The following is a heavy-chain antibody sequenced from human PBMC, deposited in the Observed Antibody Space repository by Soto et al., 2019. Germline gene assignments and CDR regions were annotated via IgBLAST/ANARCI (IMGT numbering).Heavy chain of an antibody. CDR1: GFTFSDYG. CDR3: AKDQQVGGYSPRGSFDY. J-gene: IGHJ4*02. CDR2: ISYDGSNI. Sequence: QVQLVESGGGVVQPGRSLRLSCAASGFTFSDYGMHWVRQAPGKGLEWVAVISYDGSNIYYAASVKGRFTISRDSSKNTLYLQMNSLRAEDTAVYYCAKDQQVGGYSPRGSFDYWGQGTLVTVSS. V-gene: IGHV3-30*18. D-gene: IGHD5-18*01.